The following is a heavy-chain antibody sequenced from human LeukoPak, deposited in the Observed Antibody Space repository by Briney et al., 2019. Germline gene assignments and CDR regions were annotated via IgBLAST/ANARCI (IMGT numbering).Heavy chain of an antibody. Sequence: ASVKVPCKASGYTFTGYYMHWVRQAPGQGLEWMGWINPNSGGTNYAQKFQGRVTMTRDTSISTAYMELSRLRSDDTAVYYCARDYTIFGVVPEYYFDYRGQGTLVTVSS. V-gene: IGHV1-2*02. CDR2: INPNSGGT. CDR1: GYTFTGYY. D-gene: IGHD3-3*01. CDR3: ARDYTIFGVVPEYYFDY. J-gene: IGHJ4*02.